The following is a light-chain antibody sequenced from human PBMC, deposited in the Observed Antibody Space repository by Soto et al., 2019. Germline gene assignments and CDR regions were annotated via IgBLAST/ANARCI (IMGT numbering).Light chain of an antibody. V-gene: IGKV1-5*01. Sequence: DIQMTQSPSNLSASVGDRVTITCRASQSVSSWLAWYQQRPGKAPKLLIYDASSLESVVPSRFSGSGSGTEFTLTISSLQPDDFATYYCHQYNSYSPTFGQGTKLEIK. J-gene: IGKJ2*01. CDR2: DAS. CDR3: HQYNSYSPT. CDR1: QSVSSW.